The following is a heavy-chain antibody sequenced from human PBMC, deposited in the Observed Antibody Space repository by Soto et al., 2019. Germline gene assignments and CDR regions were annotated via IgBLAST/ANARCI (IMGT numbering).Heavy chain of an antibody. V-gene: IGHV3-23*01. J-gene: IGHJ4*02. D-gene: IGHD3-22*01. Sequence: VGSLRLSCAASGFTFSSYAMSWVRQAPGKGLEWVSAISGSGGSTYYADSVKGRFTISRDNSKNTLYLQMNSLRAEDTAVYYCAKGTYYYDSSGYFYYFDYWGQGTLVTV. CDR3: AKGTYYYDSSGYFYYFDY. CDR1: GFTFSSYA. CDR2: ISGSGGST.